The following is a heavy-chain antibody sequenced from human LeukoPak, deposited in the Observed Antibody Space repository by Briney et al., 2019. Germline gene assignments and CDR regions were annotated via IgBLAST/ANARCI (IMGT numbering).Heavy chain of an antibody. CDR2: IIPIFGTA. CDR3: ASGSITMIKVFYYYYMDV. V-gene: IGHV1-69*06. J-gene: IGHJ6*03. CDR1: GGTFSSYA. D-gene: IGHD3-22*01. Sequence: SVTVSCKASGGTFSSYAISWVRQAPGQGLEWMGGIIPIFGTANCAQKFQGRVTITADKSTSTAYMELSSLRSEDTAVYYCASGSITMIKVFYYYYMDVWGKGTTVTVSS.